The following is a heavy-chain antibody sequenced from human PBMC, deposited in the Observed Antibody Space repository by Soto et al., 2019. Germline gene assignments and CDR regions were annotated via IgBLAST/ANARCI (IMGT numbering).Heavy chain of an antibody. CDR1: GYTFTSYG. CDR3: ARFPGFWSGYYRYNWFDP. Sequence: ASVKVSCKASGYTFTSYGISWVRQAPGQGLEWMGWISAYNGNTNYAQKLQGRVTMTTDTSTSTAYMELRSLRSDDTAVYYCARFPGFWSGYYRYNWFDPWGQRTLVTVSS. CDR2: ISAYNGNT. V-gene: IGHV1-18*01. D-gene: IGHD3-3*01. J-gene: IGHJ5*02.